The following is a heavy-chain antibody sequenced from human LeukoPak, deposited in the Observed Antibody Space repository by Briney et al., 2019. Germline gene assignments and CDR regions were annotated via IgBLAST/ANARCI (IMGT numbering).Heavy chain of an antibody. CDR1: GFTFSSYA. D-gene: IGHD3-22*01. CDR3: AKDRGGVVVRAFDY. Sequence: GGSLRLSCAASGFTFSSYAMHWVRQAPGKGLEWVAVISYDGSNKYYADSVKGRFTISRDNSKNTLYLQMNSLRVEDTALYYCAKDRGGVVVRAFDYWGQGTLVTVSS. J-gene: IGHJ4*02. V-gene: IGHV3-30*04. CDR2: ISYDGSNK.